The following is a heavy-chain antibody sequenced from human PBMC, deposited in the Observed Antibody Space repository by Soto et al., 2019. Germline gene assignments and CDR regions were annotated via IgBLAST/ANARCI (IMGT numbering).Heavy chain of an antibody. CDR2: ILRIFGTT. J-gene: IGHJ6*02. CDR1: GGTFSSFG. D-gene: IGHD2-8*01. V-gene: IGHV1-69*01. CDR3: AINVVSDYGMDI. Sequence: QVQLVQSGAEVKRPGSSVKVSCKTSGGTFSSFGISWVRQAPGQGFEWIGWILRIFGTTNYAQTLQGRVTITADESTSTAYMELSSLGSDDTAVYYCAINVVSDYGMDIWGQGTTVTVAS.